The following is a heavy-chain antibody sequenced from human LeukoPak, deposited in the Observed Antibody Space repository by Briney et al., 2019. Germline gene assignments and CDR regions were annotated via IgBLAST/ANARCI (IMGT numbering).Heavy chain of an antibody. CDR2: ISWNSGSI. J-gene: IGHJ4*02. D-gene: IGHD5-18*01. V-gene: IGHV3-9*01. CDR3: TTDFVAMAPFDY. Sequence: SGRSLRLSCAASGFTFDDYAMHWVRQAPGKGLEWVSGISWNSGSIGYADSVKGRFTISRDNAKNSLYLQMNSLKTEDTAVYYCTTDFVAMAPFDYWGQGTLVTVSS. CDR1: GFTFDDYA.